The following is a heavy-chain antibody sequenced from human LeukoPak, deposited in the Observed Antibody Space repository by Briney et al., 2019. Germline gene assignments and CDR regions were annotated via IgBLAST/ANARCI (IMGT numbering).Heavy chain of an antibody. CDR3: ARANGCSGGSCYSPPYYYYGMDV. V-gene: IGHV1-69*04. J-gene: IGHJ6*02. CDR1: GGTFSSYA. CDR2: IIPIFGIA. D-gene: IGHD2-15*01. Sequence: SVKLSCKASGGTFSSYAISWVRQAPGQGLEWMGRIIPIFGIANYAQKFQGRVTITADKSTSTAYMELSSLRSEDTAVYYCARANGCSGGSCYSPPYYYYGMDVWGQGTTVTVSS.